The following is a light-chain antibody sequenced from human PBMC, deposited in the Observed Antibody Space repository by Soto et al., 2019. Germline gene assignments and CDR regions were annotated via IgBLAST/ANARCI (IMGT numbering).Light chain of an antibody. J-gene: IGKJ5*01. Sequence: EIVLTQSPGTLSLSPGERATLSCRASQSDSSSYLAWYQQKPGQAPRLLIYGASSRATGIPDRFSGSGSGTDFTLTISRLEPEDFAVYYSQQYGSSITFGQGTRLEIK. CDR1: QSDSSSY. CDR3: QQYGSSIT. V-gene: IGKV3-20*01. CDR2: GAS.